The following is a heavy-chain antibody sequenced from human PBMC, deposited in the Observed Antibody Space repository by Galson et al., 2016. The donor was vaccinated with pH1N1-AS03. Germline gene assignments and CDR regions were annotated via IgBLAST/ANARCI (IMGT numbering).Heavy chain of an antibody. Sequence: ALVKPTQTLTLTCTFSGFSFTTSEVGVGWIRQPPGKALEWLALIWWDDDKRYSPFLKSRGTVTKDTTKNQVVLTMTNMDPVDTATYVFAQYSGSSGFSYWGQGTLVTVSS. J-gene: IGHJ4*02. D-gene: IGHD5-12*01. CDR1: GFSFTTSEVG. CDR2: IWWDDDK. V-gene: IGHV2-5*02. CDR3: AQYSGSSGFSY.